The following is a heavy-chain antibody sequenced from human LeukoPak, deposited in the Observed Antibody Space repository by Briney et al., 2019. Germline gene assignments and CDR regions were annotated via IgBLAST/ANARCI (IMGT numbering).Heavy chain of an antibody. Sequence: PSEALSLTCAVYGGSFSGYYWSWIRQPPGKGLEWIGEINHSGSTNYNPSLKSRVTISVDTSKNQFSLKLSSVTAADTAVYYCARGGGVYDFWSGYYSPPKYYYYMDVWGKGTTVTVSS. V-gene: IGHV4-34*01. CDR3: ARGGGVYDFWSGYYSPPKYYYYMDV. D-gene: IGHD3-3*01. J-gene: IGHJ6*03. CDR2: INHSGST. CDR1: GGSFSGYY.